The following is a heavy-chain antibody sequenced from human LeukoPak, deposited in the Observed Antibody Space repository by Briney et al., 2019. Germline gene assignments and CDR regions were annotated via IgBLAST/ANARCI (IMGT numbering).Heavy chain of an antibody. J-gene: IGHJ4*02. CDR2: IKKDGSEK. CDR1: GFTFSSYW. CDR3: ARGKYSSSFLLDY. V-gene: IGHV3-7*01. D-gene: IGHD6-6*01. Sequence: PGGSLRLSCAASGFTFSSYWMSWVRQAPGKGLEWVANIKKDGSEKYYVDSVKGRFTISRDNAKNSLYLQMNSLRAEDTAVYYCARGKYSSSFLLDYWGQGTLVTVSS.